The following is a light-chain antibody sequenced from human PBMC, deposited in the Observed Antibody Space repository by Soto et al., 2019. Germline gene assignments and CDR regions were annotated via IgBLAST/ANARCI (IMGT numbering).Light chain of an antibody. CDR3: QQYDNLPPGPT. V-gene: IGKV1-33*01. CDR2: DAS. Sequence: DIQMTQSPSSLSASIGDRVTITCQASQDISNYLNWYQQKPGKAPKLLIYDASNLETGVPSRFSGSGSGTDFTFTISSLQPEDIATYYCQQYDNLPPGPTFGQGTKLEIK. CDR1: QDISNY. J-gene: IGKJ2*01.